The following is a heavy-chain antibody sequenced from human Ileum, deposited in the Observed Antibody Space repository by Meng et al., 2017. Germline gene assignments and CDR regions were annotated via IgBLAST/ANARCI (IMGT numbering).Heavy chain of an antibody. CDR1: GGSISIGDYY. CDR3: ARDRGGSYYFDY. V-gene: IGHV4-30-4*01. Sequence: QVQLQESGPGLLKSSQTLSLTCTVSGGSISIGDYYWSWVRQPPGKGLEWIGYIYCSGSTYYNPSLKSRAIMSVDTSKNHFSLKLSSVTAADTAVYYCARDRGGSYYFDYWGQGTLVTVSS. CDR2: IYCSGST. D-gene: IGHD2-15*01. J-gene: IGHJ4*02.